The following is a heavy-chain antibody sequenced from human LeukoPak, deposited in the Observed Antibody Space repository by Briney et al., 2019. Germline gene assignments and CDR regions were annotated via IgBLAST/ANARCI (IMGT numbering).Heavy chain of an antibody. CDR2: INHSGST. D-gene: IGHD4-17*01. J-gene: IGHJ4*02. CDR3: ARAGDYSTLYFDY. CDR1: GGSFSGYY. Sequence: SETLSLTCAVYGGSFSGYYWSWIRQPPGKGLEWIGEINHSGSTNYNPSLKSRVTISVDTSKNQFSLKLSSVTAADTAVYYCARAGDYSTLYFDYWGQGTLVTVSS. V-gene: IGHV4-34*01.